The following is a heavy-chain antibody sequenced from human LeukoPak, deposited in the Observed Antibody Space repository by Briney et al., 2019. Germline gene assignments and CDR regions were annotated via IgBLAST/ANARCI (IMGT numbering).Heavy chain of an antibody. V-gene: IGHV4-59*01. J-gene: IGHJ6*01. Sequence: PSETLSLTCTVSGGSISSYYWSWIRQPPGKGLEWIGYIYYSGSTNYNPSLKSRVTISVDTSKNQFSLQLSSVTAADTAVYYCARVRNYVLSYGMDVWGQGTTVTVSS. CDR3: ARVRNYVLSYGMDV. CDR1: GGSISSYY. CDR2: IYYSGST. D-gene: IGHD2/OR15-2a*01.